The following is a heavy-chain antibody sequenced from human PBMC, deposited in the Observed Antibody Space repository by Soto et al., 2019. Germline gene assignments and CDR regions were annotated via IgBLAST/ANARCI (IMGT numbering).Heavy chain of an antibody. D-gene: IGHD3-22*01. CDR2: IVVGSGNT. J-gene: IGHJ6*02. V-gene: IGHV1-58*02. Sequence: QMQLVQSGPEVKKPGTSVKVSCKASGFTFTSSAMQWVRQARGQRLESIGWIVVGSGNTNYAQKFQERVTITRDMSTSTAYMELSSLRSEDTAVYHCAADKAGSGYYDSSGYYYYYYGMDVWGQGTTVTVSS. CDR1: GFTFTSSA. CDR3: AADKAGSGYYDSSGYYYYYYGMDV.